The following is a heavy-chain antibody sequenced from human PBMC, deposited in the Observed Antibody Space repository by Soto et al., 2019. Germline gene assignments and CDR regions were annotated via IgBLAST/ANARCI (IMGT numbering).Heavy chain of an antibody. D-gene: IGHD3-3*01. CDR1: GYTFTSYG. V-gene: IGHV1-18*04. CDR2: ISAYNGNT. CDR3: ARERSITIFGVVIGVDALYYYGMDV. J-gene: IGHJ6*02. Sequence: SSEKVSCKASGYTFTSYGISWVRQAPGQGLEWMGWISAYNGNTNYAQKLQGRVTMTTDTSTSTAYMELRSLRSDDTAVYYCARERSITIFGVVIGVDALYYYGMDVWGQGTTVTVSS.